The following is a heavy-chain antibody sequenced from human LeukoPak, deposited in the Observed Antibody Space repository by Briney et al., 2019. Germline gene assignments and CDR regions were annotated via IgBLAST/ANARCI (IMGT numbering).Heavy chain of an antibody. CDR1: GYTFTSYD. D-gene: IGHD4-17*01. CDR3: ARRHPSRHGDRRDAFDI. J-gene: IGHJ3*02. Sequence: ASVKVSCKASGYTFTSYDINWVRQATGQGLEWMGWMNPNSGNTGYAQKFQGRVTMTRNTSISTAYMELSSLRSEDTAIYYCARRHPSRHGDRRDAFDIWGQGTMVTVSS. V-gene: IGHV1-8*01. CDR2: MNPNSGNT.